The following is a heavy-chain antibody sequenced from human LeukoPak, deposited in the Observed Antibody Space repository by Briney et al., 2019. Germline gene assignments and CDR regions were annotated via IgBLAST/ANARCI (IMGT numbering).Heavy chain of an antibody. CDR1: GFTFSSYG. V-gene: IGHV3-33*01. Sequence: PGGSLRLSCAASGFTFSSYGMHWVRQAPGKGLEWVAVIRYDGSNKYYADSVKGRFTISRDNSKNTLYLQMNSLRAEDTAVYYCARGRGGDLFDYWGQGTLVTVSS. CDR2: IRYDGSNK. CDR3: ARGRGGDLFDY. D-gene: IGHD2-21*02. J-gene: IGHJ4*02.